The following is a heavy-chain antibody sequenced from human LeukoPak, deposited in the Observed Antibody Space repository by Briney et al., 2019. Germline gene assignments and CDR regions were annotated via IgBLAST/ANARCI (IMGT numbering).Heavy chain of an antibody. V-gene: IGHV4-30-4*02. Sequence: SDTLSLTCTASGGSISSYYWSWIRQPPGKGLEWIGYIYYSESSYYNPSLKCRVTIAVDTSKNQFSLKLSAVTAADTAVYYCARDRWYGYYYYGMDVWGQGTTVTVSS. J-gene: IGHJ6*02. CDR3: ARDRWYGYYYYGMDV. D-gene: IGHD6-13*01. CDR1: GGSISSYY. CDR2: IYYSESS.